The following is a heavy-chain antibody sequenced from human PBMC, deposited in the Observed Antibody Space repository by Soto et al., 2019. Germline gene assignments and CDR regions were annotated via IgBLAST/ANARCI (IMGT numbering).Heavy chain of an antibody. Sequence: EEQVVESGGGLMQRGGSLRLSCTTSGIIVSHTFMSWVRQAPGKGLEWVSMIYSAGTTYYADSVKGRFTISRDTTKNTVSHQRNKLLGGETAVYYCARGRWYALDVWGQGTAVVVSS. J-gene: IGHJ6*02. V-gene: IGHV3-53*01. CDR2: IYSAGTT. CDR1: GIIVSHTF. CDR3: ARGRWYALDV.